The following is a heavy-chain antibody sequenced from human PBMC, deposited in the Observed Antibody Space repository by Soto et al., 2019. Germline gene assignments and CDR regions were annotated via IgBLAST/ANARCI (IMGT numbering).Heavy chain of an antibody. CDR1: GYSFTSYW. Sequence: GESLKISCKGSGYSFTSYWIGWVRQMPGKGLEWMGIIYPGDSDTRYSPSFQGQVTISADKSISTAYLQWSSLKASDTAMYYCARRGRGYYYDSSGYDNYYYYGMDVWGQVTTVPVSS. CDR2: IYPGDSDT. D-gene: IGHD3-22*01. V-gene: IGHV5-51*01. CDR3: ARRGRGYYYDSSGYDNYYYYGMDV. J-gene: IGHJ6*02.